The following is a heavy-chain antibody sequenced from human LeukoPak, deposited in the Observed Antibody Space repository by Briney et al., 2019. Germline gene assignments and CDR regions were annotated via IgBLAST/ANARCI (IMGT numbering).Heavy chain of an antibody. CDR2: IYFTGST. CDR3: ARRYCTDGVCYLVS. Sequence: SETLSLTCTVSGGSISSYYWSWIRQPPGKGLEWIGYIYFTGSTNYNPSLKSRVTMSVDTSNNQFSLELSSVTAADTAVYYCARRYCTDGVCYLVSWGQGTLVTVSS. V-gene: IGHV4-59*12. D-gene: IGHD2-8*01. J-gene: IGHJ5*02. CDR1: GGSISSYY.